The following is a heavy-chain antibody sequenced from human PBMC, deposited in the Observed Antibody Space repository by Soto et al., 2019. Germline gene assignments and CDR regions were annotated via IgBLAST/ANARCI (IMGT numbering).Heavy chain of an antibody. CDR3: AKDRLQAIFGVQIDY. CDR2: ISGSGGST. CDR1: GFTFSSYA. V-gene: IGHV3-23*01. J-gene: IGHJ4*02. D-gene: IGHD3-3*01. Sequence: GGSMRLSCAASGFTFSSYAMSWVRQAPGKGLEWVSAISGSGGSTYYADSVKGRFTISRDNSKNTLYLQMNSLRAEDTAVYYCAKDRLQAIFGVQIDYWGQGTLVTVSS.